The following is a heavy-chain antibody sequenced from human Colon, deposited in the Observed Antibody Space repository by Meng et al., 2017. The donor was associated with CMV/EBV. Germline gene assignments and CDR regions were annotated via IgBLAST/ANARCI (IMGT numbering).Heavy chain of an antibody. V-gene: IGHV3-7*01. CDR2: INEDGSEE. CDR1: GFTFSNYW. D-gene: IGHD3-10*01. CDR3: ARDVGFGDSLSSYFDY. Sequence: GGSLRLSCVVSGFTFSNYWLTWVRQAPGKGLEWVANINEDGSEEHYVDYVRVRFSISRDNTKNSLYLQMKSLRAEDTAIYYCARDVGFGDSLSSYFDYWGQGILVTVSS. J-gene: IGHJ4*02.